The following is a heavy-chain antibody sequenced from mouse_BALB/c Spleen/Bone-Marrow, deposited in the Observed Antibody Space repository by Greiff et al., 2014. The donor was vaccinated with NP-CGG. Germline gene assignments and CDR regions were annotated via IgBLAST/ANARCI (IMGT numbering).Heavy chain of an antibody. D-gene: IGHD2-10*02. Sequence: VQLQQSGAELVKPGASVKLSCTASGFNIKDTYMHWVKQRPEQGLEWIGRIVPANGNTKYDPKFQGKATITADTSSNTAYLQLNSLTSEDTAVYYCVRYLYGNYFDYWGQGTTLTVSS. CDR1: GFNIKDTY. CDR3: VRYLYGNYFDY. J-gene: IGHJ2*01. CDR2: IVPANGNT. V-gene: IGHV14-3*02.